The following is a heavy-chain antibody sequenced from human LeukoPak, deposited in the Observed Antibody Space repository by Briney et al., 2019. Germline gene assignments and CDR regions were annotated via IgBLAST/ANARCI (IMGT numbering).Heavy chain of an antibody. CDR2: IYHSGST. V-gene: IGHV4-38-2*02. CDR1: GYSISSGFY. J-gene: IGHJ4*02. CDR3: ARASGIAVAFDY. D-gene: IGHD6-19*01. Sequence: SETLSLTCTVSGYSISSGFYWGWIRQPPGKGLEWIGSIYHSGSTYYNPSLKSRVTISVDTSKNQFSLKLSSVTAADTAVYYCARASGIAVAFDYWGQGTLVTVSS.